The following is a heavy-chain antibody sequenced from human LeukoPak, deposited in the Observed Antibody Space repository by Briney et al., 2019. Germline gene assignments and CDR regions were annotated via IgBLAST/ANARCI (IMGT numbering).Heavy chain of an antibody. D-gene: IGHD1-26*01. CDR1: GYTFTGYY. CDR3: ARDRSGKGAFDI. J-gene: IGHJ3*02. CDR2: INPNSGGT. V-gene: IGHV1-2*02. Sequence: ASVKVSFKASGYTFTGYYMHWVRQAPGQGLEWMGWINPNSGGTNYAHKFQGRVTMTRDTSISAAYMELSRLRSDDTAVYYCARDRSGKGAFDIWGQGTMVTVSS.